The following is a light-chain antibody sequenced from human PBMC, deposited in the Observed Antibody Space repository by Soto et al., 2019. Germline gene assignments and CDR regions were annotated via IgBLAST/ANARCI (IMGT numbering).Light chain of an antibody. CDR1: SSDVGSYNL. Sequence: QSVLTQPASVSWSPGQSITISCTGTSSDVGSYNLVSWYQQHPGKAPKLMIYEGSKRPSGVSNRFSGSKSGNTASLTISGLQAEDEADYYCCSYAGGSTVFGTGTKVTVL. CDR2: EGS. J-gene: IGLJ1*01. V-gene: IGLV2-23*01. CDR3: CSYAGGSTV.